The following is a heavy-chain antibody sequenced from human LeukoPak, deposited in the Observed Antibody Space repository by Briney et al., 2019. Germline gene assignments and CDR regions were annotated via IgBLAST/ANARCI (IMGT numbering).Heavy chain of an antibody. CDR2: ITNSGGYT. V-gene: IGHV3-11*06. Sequence: GESLRLSCAASGFTFSDYYMTWIRQAPGKGLEWVSYITNSGGYTNYADSVKGRFTMSRDNAKNSLYLQMNSLRADDTAVYYCARGHYGLDVWGQGTTVTVSS. CDR1: GFTFSDYY. J-gene: IGHJ6*02. CDR3: ARGHYGLDV.